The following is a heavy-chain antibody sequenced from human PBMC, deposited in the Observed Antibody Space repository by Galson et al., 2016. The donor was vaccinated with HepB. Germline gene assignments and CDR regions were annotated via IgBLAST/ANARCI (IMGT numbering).Heavy chain of an antibody. CDR2: IRYDATRK. CDR1: KFTFSNCA. CDR3: ARGADTAMGKSYYGMDL. Sequence: SLRLSCAASKFTFSNCAMHWVRQAPGKGLEWVAAIRYDATRKYYADSVKGRFTISRDNAVNKLYLQIDSLGAEDTAVFFCARGADTAMGKSYYGMDLWGQGTTVIVSS. J-gene: IGHJ6*02. D-gene: IGHD5-18*01. V-gene: IGHV3-33*01.